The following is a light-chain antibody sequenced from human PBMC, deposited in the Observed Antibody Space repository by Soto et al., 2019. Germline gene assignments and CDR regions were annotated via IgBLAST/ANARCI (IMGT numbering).Light chain of an antibody. CDR2: GAS. CDR3: QQYGRSHPNR. Sequence: APLSYRASQSVSSYLAWYQQKPGQGPRLLIYGASSRATGIPDRFSGSGSGTDFTLTISSLEPEDFAMYYCQQYGRSHPNRLGQRTKVAI. V-gene: IGKV3-20*01. J-gene: IGKJ1*01. CDR1: QSVSSY.